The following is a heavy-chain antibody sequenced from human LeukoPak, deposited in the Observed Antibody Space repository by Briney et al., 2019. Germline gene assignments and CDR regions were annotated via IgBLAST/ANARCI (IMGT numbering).Heavy chain of an antibody. D-gene: IGHD4-17*01. J-gene: IGHJ4*02. CDR1: GFTFSSYA. CDR2: ISYDGDNQ. CDR3: ARDRDYGHYLHYFDY. V-gene: IGHV3-30*04. Sequence: GGSLRLSCAASGFTFSSYAMHWVRQAPAKGLEWVAVISYDGDNQYYADSVKGRFTISRDNSRSTLYLQMNSLTTEDTSVYYCARDRDYGHYLHYFDYWGQGTLVTVSS.